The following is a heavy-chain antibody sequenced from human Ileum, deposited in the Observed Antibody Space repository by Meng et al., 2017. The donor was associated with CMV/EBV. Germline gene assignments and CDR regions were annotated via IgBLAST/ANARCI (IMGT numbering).Heavy chain of an antibody. CDR1: GFNFRGYS. Sequence: GESLKISCAASGFNFRGYSMNWVRLAPGRGLEWVASIAGDVNTYIHYADSVEGRFTISRDNPKNLLYLEMDNLGAEDTALYYCARDNDFTNYYWGQGTLVTVSS. J-gene: IGHJ4*02. CDR3: ARDNDFTNYY. V-gene: IGHV3-21*06. CDR2: IAGDVNTYI. D-gene: IGHD4-11*01.